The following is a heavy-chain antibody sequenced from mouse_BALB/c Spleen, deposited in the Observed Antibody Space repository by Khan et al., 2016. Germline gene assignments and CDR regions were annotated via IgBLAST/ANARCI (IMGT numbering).Heavy chain of an antibody. CDR1: GYTFTNFG. J-gene: IGHJ4*01. D-gene: IGHD2-4*01. CDR3: ARRSTMIYYYAMDY. V-gene: IGHV9-3-1*01. Sequence: QIQLVQSGPELKKPGETVKISCKASGYTFTNFGMNWVKQAPGKGLEWMGWINTYTGDPTYADDFKGRFAFSLEVSAGTAYLQINNLKNEDTATYFCARRSTMIYYYAMDYWGQGTSVTVSS. CDR2: INTYTGDP.